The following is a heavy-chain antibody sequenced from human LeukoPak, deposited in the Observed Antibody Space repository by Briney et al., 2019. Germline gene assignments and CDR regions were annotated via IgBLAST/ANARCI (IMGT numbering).Heavy chain of an antibody. D-gene: IGHD1-26*01. Sequence: PGGSLRLSCAASGFTFSSYAMSWVRQAPGKGLEWVSGISGSGGSTHYADSVKGRFTISRDNSKNTLYLQMNSLRAEDTAMYYCAKGASSSSAPLSGSQLFDYWGQGTLVTVSS. CDR1: GFTFSSYA. J-gene: IGHJ4*02. CDR3: AKGASSSSAPLSGSQLFDY. V-gene: IGHV3-23*01. CDR2: ISGSGGST.